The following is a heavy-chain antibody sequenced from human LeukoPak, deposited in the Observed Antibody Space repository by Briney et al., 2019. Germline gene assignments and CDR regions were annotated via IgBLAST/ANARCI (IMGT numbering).Heavy chain of an antibody. CDR3: ARAPGRDGYTRFDY. CDR2: ISSSSSTI. Sequence: GGSLRLSCAASGFTFSSYSMNWVRQAPGKGLEWASYISSSSSTIYYADSVKGRFTISRDNAKNSLYLQMNSLRAEDTAVYYCARAPGRDGYTRFDYWGQGTLVTVSS. J-gene: IGHJ4*02. D-gene: IGHD5-24*01. V-gene: IGHV3-48*04. CDR1: GFTFSSYS.